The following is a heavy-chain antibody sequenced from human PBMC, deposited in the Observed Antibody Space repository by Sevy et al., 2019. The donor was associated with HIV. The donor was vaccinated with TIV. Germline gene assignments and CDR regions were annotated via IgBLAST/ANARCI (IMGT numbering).Heavy chain of an antibody. D-gene: IGHD4-4*01. Sequence: GGSLRLSCTASVFIVSSNYMTWVRQAPGKGLEWVSAIYSGGTTYYAESVKGRFTVSRDNSKNTLYLQMNSLRAEDTAMYYCVRETTEGDYWGQGTLVTVSS. CDR3: VRETTEGDY. J-gene: IGHJ4*02. CDR1: VFIVSSNY. CDR2: IYSGGTT. V-gene: IGHV3-53*01.